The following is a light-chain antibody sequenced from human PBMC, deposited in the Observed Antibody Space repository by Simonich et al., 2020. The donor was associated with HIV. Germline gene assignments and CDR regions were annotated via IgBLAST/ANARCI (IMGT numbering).Light chain of an antibody. CDR1: QSVSSN. CDR2: GAS. Sequence: EIVLTQSPATLSVSPGERATLSCRARQSVSSNLAWYQRKPGQAPRLLIYGASTRATGIPARFSGSGSGTEFTLTISSLQSEDFAVYYCQQYYSIPLTFGGGTKVEIK. J-gene: IGKJ4*01. V-gene: IGKV3-15*01. CDR3: QQYYSIPLT.